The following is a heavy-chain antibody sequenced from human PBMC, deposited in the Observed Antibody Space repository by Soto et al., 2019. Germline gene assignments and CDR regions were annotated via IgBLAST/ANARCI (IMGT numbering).Heavy chain of an antibody. V-gene: IGHV4-31*03. CDR1: GGSISSGGYY. D-gene: IGHD2-2*01. CDR3: ARYCSSTSCYNWFDP. CDR2: IYYSGST. Sequence: QVQLQESGPGLVKPSQTLSLTCTVSGGSISSGGYYWSWIRQHPGKVLEWIGYIYYSGSTYYNPSLKSGVTVSVDTSKNQFSLKLSSVTAADTAVYYCARYCSSTSCYNWFDPWGQGTLVTVSS. J-gene: IGHJ5*02.